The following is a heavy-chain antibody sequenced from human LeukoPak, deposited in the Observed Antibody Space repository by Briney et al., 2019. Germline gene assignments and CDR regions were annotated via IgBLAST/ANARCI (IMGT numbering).Heavy chain of an antibody. Sequence: GGSLRLSCAASGFTFSSYEMNWVRQAPGKGLEWVSYISSSGSTIYYADSVKGRFTISRDDAKNSLYLQMNSLRAEDTAVYYCARLRYDAFDIWGQGTMVTVSS. V-gene: IGHV3-48*03. J-gene: IGHJ3*02. CDR2: ISSSGSTI. CDR1: GFTFSSYE. D-gene: IGHD4-17*01. CDR3: ARLRYDAFDI.